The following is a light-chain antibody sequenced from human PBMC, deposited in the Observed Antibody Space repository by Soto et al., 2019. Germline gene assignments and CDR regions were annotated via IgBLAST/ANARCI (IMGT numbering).Light chain of an antibody. V-gene: IGLV1-40*01. CDR1: SSNIGAGYD. CDR3: QSYDSSLSVV. Sequence: QSVLTQPPSVSGARGQRVTISCTGSSSNIGAGYDVHWYQQLPGTAPKLLIYGNSNRPSGVPDRFSGSKSGTSASLAITGLQAEDEADYYCQSYDSSLSVVFGGGTKLTVL. CDR2: GNS. J-gene: IGLJ2*01.